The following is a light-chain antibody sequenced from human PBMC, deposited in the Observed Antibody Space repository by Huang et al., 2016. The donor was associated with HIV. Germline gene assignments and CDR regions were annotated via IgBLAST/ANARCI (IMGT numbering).Light chain of an antibody. J-gene: IGKJ2*01. CDR2: WAS. Sequence: RASINCKSSQSVLDNSNDENYLAWYQQKPGQSPKLLIYWASTRESGVPDRFIGNGSGTDFTLTITSLQVEDVAVYYCQQYVRTPPITFGQGTKVEIK. CDR1: QSVLDNSNDENY. CDR3: QQYVRTPPIT. V-gene: IGKV4-1*01.